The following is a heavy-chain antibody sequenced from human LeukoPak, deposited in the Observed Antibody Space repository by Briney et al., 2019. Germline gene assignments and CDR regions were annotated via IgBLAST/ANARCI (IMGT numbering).Heavy chain of an antibody. CDR2: IDIDGSST. CDR3: ARPLASGPDF. V-gene: IGHV3-74*01. J-gene: IGHJ4*02. Sequence: GGSLRLSCAASGFTFSSYWMHWVRQAPGKGLVWVSRIDIDGSSTRCADSVKGRFTISRDNAKNTLYLQMNGLRAEDTAVYYCARPLASGPDFWGQGTLVTVSS. D-gene: IGHD3-3*02. CDR1: GFTFSSYW.